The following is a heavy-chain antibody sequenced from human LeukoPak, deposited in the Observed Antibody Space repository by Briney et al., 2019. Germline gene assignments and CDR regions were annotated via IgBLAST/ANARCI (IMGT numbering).Heavy chain of an antibody. CDR3: ARRSHIVVVPAAIPLEPAENIDY. D-gene: IGHD2-2*02. Sequence: PSETLSLTCTVSGGSISSSSYYWGWIRQPPGKGLEWIGSIYHSGSTYYNPSFKSRFTISVDTSKNQFSLKLSSVTAADTAVYYCARRSHIVVVPAAIPLEPAENIDYWGQGTLVTVSS. CDR1: GGSISSSSYY. CDR2: IYHSGST. J-gene: IGHJ4*02. V-gene: IGHV4-39*07.